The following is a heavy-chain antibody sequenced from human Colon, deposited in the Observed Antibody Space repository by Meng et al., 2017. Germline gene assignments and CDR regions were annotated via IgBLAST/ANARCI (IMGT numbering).Heavy chain of an antibody. J-gene: IGHJ4*02. CDR1: GGSISRSDW. CDR3: ASSDYYRSDY. Sequence: QVPVQASGPGLVKPSGTLSLTCAGSGGSISRSDWWSWVRQPPGKGLEWIGETSHSGSTNYSPSLKSRVTISLDKSKNQLSLKLNSVTAADTAVYYCASSDYYRSDYWGQGTLVTVSS. D-gene: IGHD3-22*01. V-gene: IGHV4-4*02. CDR2: TSHSGST.